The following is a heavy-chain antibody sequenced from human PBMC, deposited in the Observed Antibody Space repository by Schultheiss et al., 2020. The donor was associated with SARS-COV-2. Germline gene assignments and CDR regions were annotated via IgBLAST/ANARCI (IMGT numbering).Heavy chain of an antibody. J-gene: IGHJ6*02. CDR3: ARRGYCSSTSCYPSYYYGMDV. Sequence: SETLSLTCTVSGGSISSYYWSWIRQPPGKGLEWIGYIYYSGSTYYNPSLKSRVTISVDTSKNQFSLKLSSVTAADTAVYYCARRGYCSSTSCYPSYYYGMDVWGQGTTVTVSS. CDR1: GGSISSYY. V-gene: IGHV4-59*08. D-gene: IGHD2-2*01. CDR2: IYYSGST.